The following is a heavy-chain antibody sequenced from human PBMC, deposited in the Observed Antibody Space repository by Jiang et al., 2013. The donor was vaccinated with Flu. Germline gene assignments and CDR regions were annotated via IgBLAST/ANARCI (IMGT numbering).Heavy chain of an antibody. CDR1: GGSIRSYY. CDR2: ISSSGKT. Sequence: GSGLVKPSGTLSLNCTVSGGSIRSYYWSWIRQPPGRGLEWLGFISSSGKTDYNPSLKSRLSISSDRSKTQFSLKLSSATAADSAVYYCARHGGYDFGDWYYFDYWGQGTLVTVAS. J-gene: IGHJ4*02. D-gene: IGHD5-12*01. V-gene: IGHV4-59*08. CDR3: ARHGGYDFGDWYYFDY.